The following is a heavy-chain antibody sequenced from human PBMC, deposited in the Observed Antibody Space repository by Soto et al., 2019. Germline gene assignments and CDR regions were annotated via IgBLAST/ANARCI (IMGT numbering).Heavy chain of an antibody. CDR3: AKGRFMTMTREEAFDM. Sequence: GGSLRLSCAVSGFTFSSNVMGWVRQAPGKGLEWVSGISGSGGSTHYADPAKGRFTISRDNSKNMLYLQMNSLRAEDTAVYYCAKGRFMTMTREEAFDMWGHGTLVTV. D-gene: IGHD3-22*01. J-gene: IGHJ3*02. CDR1: GFTFSSNV. CDR2: ISGSGGST. V-gene: IGHV3-23*01.